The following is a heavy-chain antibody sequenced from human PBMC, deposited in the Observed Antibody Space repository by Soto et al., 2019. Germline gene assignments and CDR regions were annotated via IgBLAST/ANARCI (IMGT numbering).Heavy chain of an antibody. CDR1: GFSLSTTGVG. Sequence: QITLKESGPTLVKPTQTLTLTCTFSGFSLSTTGVGVGWIRQPPGKALEWLALIYWDDDKRYRPSLKSRLTITKDTSKNQVVLTMTNMDPVDTATYYCAHRRGSSVSWDYWGQGTLVTVSS. J-gene: IGHJ4*02. CDR2: IYWDDDK. V-gene: IGHV2-5*02. D-gene: IGHD1-26*01. CDR3: AHRRGSSVSWDY.